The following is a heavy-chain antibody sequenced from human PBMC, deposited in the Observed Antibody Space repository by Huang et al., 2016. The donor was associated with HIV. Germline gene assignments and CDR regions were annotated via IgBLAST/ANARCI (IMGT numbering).Heavy chain of an antibody. J-gene: IGHJ4*02. CDR3: ARDPRIQSWLNFFDY. CDR2: MNREGRST. CDR1: GFSISSYW. D-gene: IGHD3-22*01. Sequence: EVQLVESGGGLVQPGGSLRLSCAASGFSISSYWMNWVRQAPGKGLGGVSRMNREGRSTSYADSVKGRFTISRDNAKNTLYLQMNSLRAEDTAVYYCARDPRIQSWLNFFDYWGQGTLVSVSS. V-gene: IGHV3-74*01.